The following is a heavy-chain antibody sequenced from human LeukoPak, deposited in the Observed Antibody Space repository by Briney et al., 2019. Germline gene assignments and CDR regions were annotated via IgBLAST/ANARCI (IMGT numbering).Heavy chain of an antibody. CDR2: INPNSGGT. D-gene: IGHD2-2*01. CDR3: ARGVIVVVPAAPGY. CDR1: GYTFTGYY. V-gene: IGHV1-2*02. J-gene: IGHJ4*02. Sequence: ASVKVSCKASGYTFTGYYMHWVRQATGQGLEWIGWINPNSGGTNYAQKFQGRVTMTRDTSISTAYIELSRLRSDDTAVYYCARGVIVVVPAAPGYWGQGTLVTVSS.